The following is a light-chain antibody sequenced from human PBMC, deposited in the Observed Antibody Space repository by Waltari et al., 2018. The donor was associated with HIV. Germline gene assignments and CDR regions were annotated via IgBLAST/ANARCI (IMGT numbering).Light chain of an antibody. CDR3: QQYEADTRT. V-gene: IGKV1-5*03. Sequence: DIQLTQSPSTLSASVGDRVTITCRASQSVTTSLAWYQQEDGRPPKPRIYKASIWENGVPSRFSGSGSETEFNLTISGLMSGDFATYYCQQYEADTRTFGPGTTV. J-gene: IGKJ1*01. CDR1: QSVTTS. CDR2: KAS.